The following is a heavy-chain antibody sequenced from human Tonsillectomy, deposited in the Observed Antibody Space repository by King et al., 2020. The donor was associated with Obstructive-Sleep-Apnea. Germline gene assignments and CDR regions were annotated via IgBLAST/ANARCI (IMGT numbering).Heavy chain of an antibody. CDR2: IRSKANSYAT. Sequence: EVQLVESGGGLVQPGGSLKLSCAASGFTFSDSAMHWVRQASGKGLEWVGRIRSKANSYATAYTASVKGRFTISRDDSKNTAYLQMRSLKTEDTAVYSCTRHSYSGTSYAFDIWGRGTVVTVSS. D-gene: IGHD1-26*01. CDR3: TRHSYSGTSYAFDI. J-gene: IGHJ3*02. V-gene: IGHV3-73*01. CDR1: GFTFSDSA.